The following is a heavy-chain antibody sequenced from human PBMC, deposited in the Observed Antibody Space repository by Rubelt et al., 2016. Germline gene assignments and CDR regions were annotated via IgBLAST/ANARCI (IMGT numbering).Heavy chain of an antibody. CDR1: GFTVSSNY. Sequence: DVQLVESGGGLVRPGGSLRLSCAASGFTVSSNYMAWVRQTPGKGLEWVSVLNSDGSTYYADPVTGGFTISRDDSKNTVYLQMNSLRAGDTAVYYCARGGGDFDYWGQGTLVTVSS. V-gene: IGHV3-66*01. CDR3: ARGGGDFDY. CDR2: LNSDGST. D-gene: IGHD3-16*01. J-gene: IGHJ4*02.